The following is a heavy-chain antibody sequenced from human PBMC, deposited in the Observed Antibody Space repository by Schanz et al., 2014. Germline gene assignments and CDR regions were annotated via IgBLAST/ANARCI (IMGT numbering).Heavy chain of an antibody. CDR2: MSYDGSIK. V-gene: IGHV3-30*03. Sequence: QVQLVESGGGVGQPGRSLRLSCAASGFTFSSYGMHWVRQAPGKGLEWVAAMSYDGSIKYYGDSVKGRFTISRDNSKNTLYLHMNTLRSEDTAVYYCAREEGWGIAAAGPKHYYYGMDVWGQGTTVTVSS. J-gene: IGHJ6*02. CDR3: AREEGWGIAAAGPKHYYYGMDV. D-gene: IGHD6-13*01. CDR1: GFTFSSYG.